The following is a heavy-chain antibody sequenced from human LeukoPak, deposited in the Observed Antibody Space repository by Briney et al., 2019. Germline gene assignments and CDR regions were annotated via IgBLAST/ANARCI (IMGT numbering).Heavy chain of an antibody. V-gene: IGHV3-11*06. J-gene: IGHJ6*02. D-gene: IGHD3-10*01. CDR3: AKDGEGMDV. CDR1: GFTFSDYY. CDR2: ITYSGNYG. Sequence: GGSLRLSCAASGFTFSDYYMSWIRQAPGKGLEWISYITYSGNYGNYADSVKGRFTISRDNAKNSLNLQMNSLRAEDTAVYYCAKDGEGMDVWGQGTTVAVS.